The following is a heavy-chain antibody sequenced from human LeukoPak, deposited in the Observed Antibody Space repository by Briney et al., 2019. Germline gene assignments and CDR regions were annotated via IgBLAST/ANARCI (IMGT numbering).Heavy chain of an antibody. V-gene: IGHV6-1*01. CDR3: ARVSSPWSPRDAFDI. D-gene: IGHD1-26*01. CDR2: TYYKSKWYN. CDR1: GDSVSSNSAT. J-gene: IGHJ3*02. Sequence: SQTLSLTCAISGDSVSSNSATWNWIRQSPSRGLEWLGRTYYKSKWYNDYAVSVKSRITINSDTSKSQFSLQLSSVTPEDMAVYYCARVSSPWSPRDAFDIWGQGTVVTVSS.